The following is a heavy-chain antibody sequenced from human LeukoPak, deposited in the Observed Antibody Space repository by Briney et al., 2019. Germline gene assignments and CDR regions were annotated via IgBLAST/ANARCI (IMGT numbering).Heavy chain of an antibody. Sequence: GGSLRLSCAASGFIVSSNYMSWVRQAPGKGLEWVSVIYSGGTTYYADSVKGRVTISRDNSKNTLYLQINSLRAEDTAVYYCARYHSGWYYSDYWGQGALVTVSS. CDR2: IYSGGTT. D-gene: IGHD6-19*01. CDR1: GFIVSSNY. CDR3: ARYHSGWYYSDY. V-gene: IGHV3-53*01. J-gene: IGHJ4*02.